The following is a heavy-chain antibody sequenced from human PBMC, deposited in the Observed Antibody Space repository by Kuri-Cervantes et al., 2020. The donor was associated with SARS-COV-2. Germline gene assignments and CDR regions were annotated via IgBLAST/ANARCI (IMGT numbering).Heavy chain of an antibody. CDR3: ARDRYSNLFDY. V-gene: IGHV3-21*01. Sequence: GGLRLSCAASGFTFSSYSMNWVRQAPGKGLEWVPSISSSSSYIYYADSVKGRFTISRDNAKNSLYLQMNSLRAEDTAVYYCARDRYSNLFDYWGQGTLVTVSS. J-gene: IGHJ4*02. D-gene: IGHD4-11*01. CDR1: GFTFSSYS. CDR2: ISSSSSYI.